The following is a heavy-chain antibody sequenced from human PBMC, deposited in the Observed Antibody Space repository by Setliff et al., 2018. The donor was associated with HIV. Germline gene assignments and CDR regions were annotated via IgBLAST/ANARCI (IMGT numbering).Heavy chain of an antibody. Sequence: SETLSLTCTVSGVSVSGTAYYWAWIRQPPGRGLEWIGNIYYTGNTNYNSSRKSRISMSMVASKKQISLKLSAVSAADTAVYYCARQQGDSRGFYPHFDYWGQGRLVTVSS. J-gene: IGHJ4*02. CDR3: ARQQGDSRGFYPHFDY. V-gene: IGHV4-39*01. CDR1: GVSVSGTAYY. CDR2: IYYTGNT. D-gene: IGHD3-3*01.